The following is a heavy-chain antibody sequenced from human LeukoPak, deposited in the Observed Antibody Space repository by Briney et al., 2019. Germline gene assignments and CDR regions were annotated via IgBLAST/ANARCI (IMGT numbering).Heavy chain of an antibody. Sequence: GGSLRLSCAASGFTFSSYAMYWVRQAPGKGLEWVSGIFGSGGSTHYADSVKGRFTSSRDNAKNSLYLQMNSLRAEDTAVYYCTKSRISFSGQADHWGQGTLVTVSS. J-gene: IGHJ4*02. V-gene: IGHV3-23*01. D-gene: IGHD5-12*01. CDR2: IFGSGGST. CDR3: TKSRISFSGQADH. CDR1: GFTFSSYA.